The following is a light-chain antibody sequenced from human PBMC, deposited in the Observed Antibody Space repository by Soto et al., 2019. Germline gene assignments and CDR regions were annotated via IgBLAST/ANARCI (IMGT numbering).Light chain of an antibody. CDR3: QQYIRWPLT. Sequence: DIQLTQSPSTLSASVGDSVTITCRASQNISTSLAWYQHKPGKAPTLLMFDVSNLESGVPSRFSGSGSGTEFTLTISSLHSDDFAVYYCQQYIRWPLTFGGGTKVEIK. V-gene: IGKV1-5*01. CDR1: QNISTS. J-gene: IGKJ4*01. CDR2: DVS.